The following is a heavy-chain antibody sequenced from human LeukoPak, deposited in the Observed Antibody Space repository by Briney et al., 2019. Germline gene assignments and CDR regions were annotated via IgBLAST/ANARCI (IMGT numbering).Heavy chain of an antibody. CDR1: GGPISSYY. D-gene: IGHD2-2*01. Sequence: SETLSLTCSVSGGPISSYYWSWIRQPAGKGLEWIGGIYTSGSSNYNPSLKSRVTMSVDTSKKQFSLKLNSVTAADTAVYYCATYDQRLAFDNWGQGTLVTVSS. J-gene: IGHJ4*02. CDR3: ATYDQRLAFDN. V-gene: IGHV4-4*07. CDR2: IYTSGSS.